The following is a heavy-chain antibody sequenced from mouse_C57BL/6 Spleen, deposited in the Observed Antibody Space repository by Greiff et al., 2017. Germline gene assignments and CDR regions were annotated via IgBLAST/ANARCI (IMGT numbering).Heavy chain of an antibody. CDR2: ISSGGSYT. V-gene: IGHV5-6*01. D-gene: IGHD4-1*01. CDR1: GFTFSSYG. CDR3: AREEWDVQYFDV. J-gene: IGHJ1*03. Sequence: EVKLVESGGDLVKPGGSLKLSCAASGFTFSSYGMSWVRQTPDKRLEWVATISSGGSYTYYPDSVKGRFTISRDNAKNTLYLQMSSLKSEDTAMYYCAREEWDVQYFDVWGTGTTVTVSS.